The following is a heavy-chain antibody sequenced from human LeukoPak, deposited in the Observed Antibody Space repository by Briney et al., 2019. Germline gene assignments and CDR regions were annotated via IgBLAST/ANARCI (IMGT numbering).Heavy chain of an antibody. J-gene: IGHJ4*02. CDR1: GFTFDDYA. CDR3: AAAAGSQNFDY. Sequence: GRSLRLSCAASGFTFDDYAMHWVRQAPGKGLEWVSGISWNSGSIGYADSVKGRFTISRDNAKNSLYLQMNSLSAEDTALYYCAAAAGSQNFDYWGQGTLVTVSS. V-gene: IGHV3-9*01. CDR2: ISWNSGSI. D-gene: IGHD6-13*01.